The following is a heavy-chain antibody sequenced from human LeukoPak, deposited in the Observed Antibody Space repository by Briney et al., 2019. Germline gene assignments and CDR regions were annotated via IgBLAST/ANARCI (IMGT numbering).Heavy chain of an antibody. V-gene: IGHV3-66*01. CDR2: IYSGGST. Sequence: GGSLRLSCAASGFTVSSNYMSRVRQAPGKGLEWVSVIYSGGSTYYADSVKGRFTISRDNSKNTLYLQMNSLRAEDTAVYYCAREGPSDYYDSSGYYYGSVDYWGQGTLVTVSS. D-gene: IGHD3-22*01. J-gene: IGHJ4*02. CDR3: AREGPSDYYDSSGYYYGSVDY. CDR1: GFTVSSNY.